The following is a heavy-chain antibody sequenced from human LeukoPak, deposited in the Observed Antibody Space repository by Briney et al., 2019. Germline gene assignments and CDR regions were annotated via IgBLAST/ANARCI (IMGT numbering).Heavy chain of an antibody. CDR2: ISSIGTTI. Sequence: GGSLRLSCAAAGFTFSDYYMSWIRQAPGKVREWGSYISSIGTTIYYADSVKGRFTISRDNAKTSLYMHMNSLRAEDTAVYYCARETTLYSSGWYTAFDIWGQGTMVTVSS. V-gene: IGHV3-11*01. J-gene: IGHJ3*02. CDR3: ARETTLYSSGWYTAFDI. D-gene: IGHD6-19*01. CDR1: GFTFSDYY.